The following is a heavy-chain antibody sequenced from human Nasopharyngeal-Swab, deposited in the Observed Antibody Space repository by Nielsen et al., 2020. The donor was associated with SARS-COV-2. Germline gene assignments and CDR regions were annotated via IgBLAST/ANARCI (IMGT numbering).Heavy chain of an antibody. V-gene: IGHV3-48*04. J-gene: IGHJ4*02. CDR2: ISPGSDSM. CDR1: GFTLSDYN. D-gene: IGHD2-8*01. CDR3: ARLSGVRYSDN. Sequence: GGSLRLSCAASGFTLSDYNMNWVRQVPGKGLEWLSYISPGSDSMSYADSVKGRFTISRDNAKNSLYLQMNSLRAEDTAVYFCARLSGVRYSDNWGQGTLVTVSS.